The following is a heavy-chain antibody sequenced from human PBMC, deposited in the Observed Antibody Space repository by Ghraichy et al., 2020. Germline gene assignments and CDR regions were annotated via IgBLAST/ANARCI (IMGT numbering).Heavy chain of an antibody. CDR1: GFTFSSYP. J-gene: IGHJ4*01. Sequence: GGSLRLSCAASGFTFSSYPMHWVRQAPGKGLEWVATMSSNVKDQFYADSVKGRFTISRDISTNTVYLQMNSLRTEDMALYYCAREGEYYYDSRGSFDSWGQGTLVTVSS. CDR3: AREGEYYYDSRGSFDS. D-gene: IGHD3-22*01. CDR2: MSSNVKDQ. V-gene: IGHV3-30*04.